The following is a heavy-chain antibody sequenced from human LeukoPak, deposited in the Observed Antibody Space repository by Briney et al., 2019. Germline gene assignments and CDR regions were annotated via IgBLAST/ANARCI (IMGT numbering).Heavy chain of an antibody. CDR1: GFTFSNYA. J-gene: IGHJ4*02. CDR3: ARERTGYYIVY. D-gene: IGHD3-3*01. CDR2: ISYDGSSK. Sequence: GGSLRLSCAASGFTFSNYAMHWVRQAPGKGLEWVALISYDGSSKYYADSVKGRFTISRGSSENTLYLQMNSLRADDTAVYYCARERTGYYIVYWGQGTLVTVSS. V-gene: IGHV3-30-3*01.